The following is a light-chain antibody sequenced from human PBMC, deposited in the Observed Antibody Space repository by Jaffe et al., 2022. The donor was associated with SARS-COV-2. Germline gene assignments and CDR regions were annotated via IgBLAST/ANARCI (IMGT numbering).Light chain of an antibody. V-gene: IGKV3-15*01. CDR1: QSVRSN. CDR2: GAS. Sequence: EILMTQSPATLSVSPGERATLSCRASQSVRSNLAWYHQKPGQAPRLLIYGASTRATGIPARFSGSGSGTDFTLTISSLQSEDFAVYYCQQYYDWPTFGQGTKVEI. CDR3: QQYYDWPT. J-gene: IGKJ1*01.